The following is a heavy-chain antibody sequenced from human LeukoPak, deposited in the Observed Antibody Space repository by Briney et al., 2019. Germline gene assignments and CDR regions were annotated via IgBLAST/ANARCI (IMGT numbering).Heavy chain of an antibody. V-gene: IGHV3-7*01. CDR3: TRGLGEHGGVSDR. CDR1: GFIFTSNR. CDR2: IKHDGSEQ. J-gene: IGHJ5*02. Sequence: GGFLRLSCAASGFIFTSNRMNWVRQAPGKGLEWVANIKHDGSEQIYVDSVKGRFTISRDNAKDSVYLQMNSLRAEDTAVYYCTRGLGEHGGVSDRWGQGALVIVS. D-gene: IGHD3-16*01.